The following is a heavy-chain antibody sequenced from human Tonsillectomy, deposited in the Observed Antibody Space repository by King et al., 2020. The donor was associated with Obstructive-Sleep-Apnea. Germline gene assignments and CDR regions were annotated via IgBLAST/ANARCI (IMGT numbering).Heavy chain of an antibody. CDR2: IYYIGST. CDR1: GGSISSSSYY. V-gene: IGHV4-39*07. Sequence: LQLQESGPGLVKPSETLSLTCTVSGGSISSSSYYWGWIRQPPGKGLEWIGSIYYIGSTYYNPSLKSRVTISVDPSKNQFSLRLSSVTAADTAVYYCATIAARPYGLDVWGQGTTVTVSS. CDR3: ATIAARPYGLDV. D-gene: IGHD6-6*01. J-gene: IGHJ6*02.